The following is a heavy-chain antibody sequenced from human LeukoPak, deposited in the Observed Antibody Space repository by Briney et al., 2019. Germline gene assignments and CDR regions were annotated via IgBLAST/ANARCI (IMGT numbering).Heavy chain of an antibody. D-gene: IGHD2-15*01. CDR3: ARSYYSGGSCYRTFDY. J-gene: IGHJ4*02. CDR1: GGSISSGGYY. CDR2: IYYSGST. Sequence: SETLSLTCTVSGGSISSGGYYWSWIRQRPGKGLEWIGYIYYSGSTYYNPSRKSRVTISVDTSKNQFSLKLSSVTAADTAVYYCARSYYSGGSCYRTFDYWGQGTLVTVSS. V-gene: IGHV4-31*03.